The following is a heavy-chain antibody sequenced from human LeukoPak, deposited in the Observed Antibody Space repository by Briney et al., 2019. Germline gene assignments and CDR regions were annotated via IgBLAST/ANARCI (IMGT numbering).Heavy chain of an antibody. CDR1: GFTFSNYA. J-gene: IGHJ4*02. Sequence: GGALRLSCAASGFTFSNYAMHRVRQAPGKGLEGGAVISYDGSDKYYADSVKGRFTISRDNSKNTLYLQMNSLRPEDTAVYYCARDWGRRYSSGWYGDFDYWGQGTLVTVSS. D-gene: IGHD6-19*01. CDR3: ARDWGRRYSSGWYGDFDY. V-gene: IGHV3-30-3*01. CDR2: ISYDGSDK.